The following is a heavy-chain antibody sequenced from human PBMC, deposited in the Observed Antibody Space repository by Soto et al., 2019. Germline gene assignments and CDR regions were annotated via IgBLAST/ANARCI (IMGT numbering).Heavy chain of an antibody. CDR3: ARQEFRAEEGLQSFDY. CDR2: INAGNGKT. D-gene: IGHD3-10*01. J-gene: IGHJ4*02. V-gene: IGHV1-3*01. Sequence: ASVKVSCKASGYTFTTYAMHWVRQAPGQRLEWMGWINAGNGKTKYSQKFQGRVTITRDTSATTAYMELSSLRSEDTAMYYCARQEFRAEEGLQSFDYWGQGTLVTVSS. CDR1: GYTFTTYA.